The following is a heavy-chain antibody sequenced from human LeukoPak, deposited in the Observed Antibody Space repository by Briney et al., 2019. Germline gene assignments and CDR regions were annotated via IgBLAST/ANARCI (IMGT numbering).Heavy chain of an antibody. D-gene: IGHD3-22*01. CDR1: GFTFSDHY. CDR3: ASASTSGYYDFDY. CDR2: ISSTSRYT. Sequence: GGSLRLSCAASGFTFSDHYMGWICQAPGKGLEWLSYISSTSRYTNYADSVPGPFTISRDNAKCSLYRQMNSLRAEDTAVYSCASASTSGYYDFDYWGQGTLVTVSS. J-gene: IGHJ4*02. V-gene: IGHV3-11*06.